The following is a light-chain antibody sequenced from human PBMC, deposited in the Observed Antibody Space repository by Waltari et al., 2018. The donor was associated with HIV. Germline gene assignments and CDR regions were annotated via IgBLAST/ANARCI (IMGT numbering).Light chain of an antibody. V-gene: IGKV3-15*01. CDR1: QPVNKH. CDR2: DIF. Sequence: EIQMTQSPATLSVSPGERATLSCRASQPVNKHLYWYHQKVGQAPRLLIYDIFTRAPGIPARFSGSGSGTEFTLTISNLQSEDFGVYYCQQYTYWPLTFGGGTKVEI. J-gene: IGKJ4*01. CDR3: QQYTYWPLT.